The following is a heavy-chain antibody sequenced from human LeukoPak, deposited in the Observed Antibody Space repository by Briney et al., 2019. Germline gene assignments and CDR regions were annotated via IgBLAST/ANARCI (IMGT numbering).Heavy chain of an antibody. Sequence: SETLSLTCTVSGGSISSYYWSWLRQPPGKGLEGIGYIYYSGSTNYNPSLKSRVTISVDTSKNQFSLKLSSVTAADTAVYYCARRGSGSWWVFDYWGQGTLVTVSS. J-gene: IGHJ4*02. CDR2: IYYSGST. CDR1: GGSISSYY. CDR3: ARRGSGSWWVFDY. V-gene: IGHV4-59*01. D-gene: IGHD6-19*01.